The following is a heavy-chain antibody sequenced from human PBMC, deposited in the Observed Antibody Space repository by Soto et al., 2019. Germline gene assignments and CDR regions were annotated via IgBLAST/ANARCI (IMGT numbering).Heavy chain of an antibody. CDR1: GFTFSSYS. Sequence: GGSLRLSCAASGFTFSSYSMNWVRQAPGKGLEWVSSISSSSSYIYYADSVKGRFTISRDNAKNSLYLQMNSLRAEDTAVYYCARAVVPAAHKLNFYYYYYYMDVWGKGPTVTVSS. D-gene: IGHD2-2*01. CDR2: ISSSSSYI. CDR3: ARAVVPAAHKLNFYYYYYYMDV. J-gene: IGHJ6*03. V-gene: IGHV3-21*01.